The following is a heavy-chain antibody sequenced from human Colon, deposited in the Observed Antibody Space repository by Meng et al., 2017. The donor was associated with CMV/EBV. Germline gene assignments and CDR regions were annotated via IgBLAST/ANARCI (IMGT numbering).Heavy chain of an antibody. V-gene: IGHV4-59*01. D-gene: IGHD3-3*01. Sequence: SETLSLTCTVSGDSLTNYFWGWIRQPPGKGLESIGYIYYSGRTRYNPSLKGRVTISVDTSKNQFSLRLTSVTPADTAVYYCARERVDTIFGVSHYFDYWGRGTLVTVSS. CDR3: ARERVDTIFGVSHYFDY. CDR2: IYYSGRT. CDR1: GDSLTNYF. J-gene: IGHJ4*02.